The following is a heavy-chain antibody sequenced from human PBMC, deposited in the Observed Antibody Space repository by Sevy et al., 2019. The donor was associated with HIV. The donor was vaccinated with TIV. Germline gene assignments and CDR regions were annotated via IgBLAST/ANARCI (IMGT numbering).Heavy chain of an antibody. D-gene: IGHD2-2*01. V-gene: IGHV3-21*01. J-gene: IGHJ5*02. CDR1: GFTFSSYS. CDR3: AREQDIVVVPAAGFDP. CDR2: ISSSSSYI. Sequence: GGSLRLSCAASGFTFSSYSMNWVRQAPGKGLEWVSSISSSSSYIYYADSVKGRFTISRDNAKNSLYLQMNSLRAEDTAVYYCAREQDIVVVPAAGFDPWGQGTLVTVSS.